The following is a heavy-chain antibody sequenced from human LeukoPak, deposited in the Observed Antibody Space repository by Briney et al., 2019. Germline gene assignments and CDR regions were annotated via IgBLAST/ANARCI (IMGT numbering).Heavy chain of an antibody. J-gene: IGHJ4*02. CDR2: IWYDGSNK. CDR3: AREGSPTGIAVAGPFDY. D-gene: IGHD6-19*01. Sequence: PGRSLRLSCAASGFTFSSYVMHWVRQAPGKGLEWVAVIWYDGSNKYYADSVKGRFTISRDNSKNTLYLQMNSLRAEDTAVYYCAREGSPTGIAVAGPFDYWGQGTLVAVSS. CDR1: GFTFSSYV. V-gene: IGHV3-33*01.